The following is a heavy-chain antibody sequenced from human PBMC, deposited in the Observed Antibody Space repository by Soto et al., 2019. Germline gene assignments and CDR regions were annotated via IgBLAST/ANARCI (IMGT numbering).Heavy chain of an antibody. CDR2: IWYDGSNK. CDR1: GFTFSSYG. J-gene: IGHJ4*02. CDR3: ARDAHYYDSSGYHLDY. Sequence: PGGSLRLSCAASGFTFSSYGMHWVRQAPGKGLEWVAVIWYDGSNKYYADSVKGRFTISRDNSKNTLYLQMNSLRAEDTAVYYCARDAHYYDSSGYHLDYWGQGTLVTVSS. V-gene: IGHV3-33*01. D-gene: IGHD3-22*01.